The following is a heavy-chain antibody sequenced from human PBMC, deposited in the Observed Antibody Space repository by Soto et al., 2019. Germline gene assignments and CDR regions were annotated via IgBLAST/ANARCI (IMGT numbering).Heavy chain of an antibody. CDR1: GFTFSSYS. V-gene: IGHV3-21*04. CDR2: ISSSSSYI. Sequence: GGSLRLSCAASGFTFSSYSMNWVRQAPGKGLEWVSSISSSSSYIYYADSVKGRFTISRDNAKNTLYLQMNSLRAEDTAVYYCARLLNYYYYGMDVWGQGTTVTVSS. CDR3: ARLLNYYYYGMDV. J-gene: IGHJ6*02.